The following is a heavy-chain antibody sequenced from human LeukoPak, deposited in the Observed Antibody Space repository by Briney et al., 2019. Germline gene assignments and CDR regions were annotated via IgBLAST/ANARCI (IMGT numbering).Heavy chain of an antibody. CDR2: ISGSGGST. D-gene: IGHD3-3*01. J-gene: IGHJ4*02. Sequence: GGSLRLSCAASGFTFSSYAMSWVRQAPGKGLEWVSAISGSGGSTYYADSVKGRFTISRDNSKNTLYLQMNSLRAEDTAVYYCAKGLYDFWSGYQYYFGYWGQGTLVTVSS. V-gene: IGHV3-23*01. CDR1: GFTFSSYA. CDR3: AKGLYDFWSGYQYYFGY.